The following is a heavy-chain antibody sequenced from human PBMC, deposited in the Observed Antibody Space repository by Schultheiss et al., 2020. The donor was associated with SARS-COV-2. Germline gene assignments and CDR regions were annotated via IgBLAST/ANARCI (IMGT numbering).Heavy chain of an antibody. CDR3: ARFGSGSYLLGYGMDV. J-gene: IGHJ6*02. V-gene: IGHV3-21*05. CDR1: GFTFSSYE. Sequence: GGSLRLSCAASGFTFSSYEMNWVRQAPGKGLEWVSHISSSSSYIYYADSVKGRFTISRDNAKNSLYLQMNSLRAEDTAVYYCARFGSGSYLLGYGMDVWGQGTTVTVSS. CDR2: ISSSSSYI. D-gene: IGHD3-10*01.